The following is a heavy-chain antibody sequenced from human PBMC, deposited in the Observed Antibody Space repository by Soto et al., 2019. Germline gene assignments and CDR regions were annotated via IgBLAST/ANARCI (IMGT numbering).Heavy chain of an antibody. Sequence: LSLSCAASGFTFSNFWMSWVRQAPGKGLEWVANIKHDGSEIYYVDSVKGRLTISRDNAKNSLYLQMNSLRAEDTAVYYCARYSGSFSLDYWGQGTLVTVSS. CDR2: IKHDGSEI. CDR3: ARYSGSFSLDY. CDR1: GFTFSNFW. D-gene: IGHD3-10*01. V-gene: IGHV3-7*01. J-gene: IGHJ4*02.